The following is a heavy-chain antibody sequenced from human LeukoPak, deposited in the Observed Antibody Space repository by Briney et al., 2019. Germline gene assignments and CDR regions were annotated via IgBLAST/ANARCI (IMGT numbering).Heavy chain of an antibody. J-gene: IGHJ4*02. CDR2: IYGDGSSG. CDR3: ASTSAHRIAAGGDY. V-gene: IGHV3-74*01. D-gene: IGHD6-13*01. CDR1: GFTFSNYW. Sequence: GRSLRLSCAASGFTFSNYWMHWVRQAPGKGLVWVSRIYGDGSSGSYADSVKGRFTISRDNAKNTLYLQMNSLRAEDTAVYYCASTSAHRIAAGGDYWGQGALVTVSS.